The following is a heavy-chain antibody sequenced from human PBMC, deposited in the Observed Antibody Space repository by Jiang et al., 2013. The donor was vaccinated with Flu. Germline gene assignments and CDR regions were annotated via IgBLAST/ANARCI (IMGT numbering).Heavy chain of an antibody. D-gene: IGHD2-21*02. Sequence: SLTCTVSGGSISSSSYYWGWIRQPPGKGLEWIGSIYYSGSTNYNPSLKSRVTISVDTSKNQFSLKLSSVTAADTAVYYCARGFATAIVYFDYWGQGTLVTVSS. J-gene: IGHJ4*02. CDR3: ARGFATAIVYFDY. V-gene: IGHV4-39*07. CDR2: IYYSGST. CDR1: GGSISSSSYY.